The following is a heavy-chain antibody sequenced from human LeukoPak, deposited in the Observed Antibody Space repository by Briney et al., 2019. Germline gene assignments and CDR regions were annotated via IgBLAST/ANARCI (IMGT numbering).Heavy chain of an antibody. Sequence: SETLSLTCIVSGGSISSGGYYWSWIRQHPGKGLEWIGYIYYSGSTYYNPSLKSRVTISVDTSKNQFSLKLSSVTAADTAVYYCARVSLRNWFDPWGQGTLVTVSS. CDR1: GGSISSGGYY. D-gene: IGHD5/OR15-5a*01. CDR2: IYYSGST. J-gene: IGHJ5*02. CDR3: ARVSLRNWFDP. V-gene: IGHV4-31*03.